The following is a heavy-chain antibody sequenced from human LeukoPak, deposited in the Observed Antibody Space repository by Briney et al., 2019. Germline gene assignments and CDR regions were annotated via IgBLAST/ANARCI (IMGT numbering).Heavy chain of an antibody. CDR3: ARTYDYVWGSYRSHTFDS. CDR2: MNHSGST. V-gene: IGHV4-34*01. D-gene: IGHD3-16*02. J-gene: IGHJ4*02. CDR1: GGSFSRYY. Sequence: PSETLSLTCAVYGGSFSRYYWSWIRQPPGKGLEWIGEMNHSGSTYYNPSLKSRVTMSVDTSKNQFSLKLSSVTAADTAVYYCARTYDYVWGSYRSHTFDSWGQGTLVTVSS.